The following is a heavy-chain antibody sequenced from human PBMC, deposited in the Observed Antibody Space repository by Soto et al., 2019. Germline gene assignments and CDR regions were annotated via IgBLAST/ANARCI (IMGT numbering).Heavy chain of an antibody. D-gene: IGHD6-13*01. J-gene: IGHJ6*02. CDR3: ARVLGAAGNGMDV. Sequence: GGTLTLSCAASGFTFSSYWMHWVRQAPGKGLVWVSRINSDGSSTSYADSVKGRFTISRDNANNTLYLQMNSLRAEDTAVYYCARVLGAAGNGMDVWGQGPTVTVPS. V-gene: IGHV3-74*01. CDR1: GFTFSSYW. CDR2: INSDGSST.